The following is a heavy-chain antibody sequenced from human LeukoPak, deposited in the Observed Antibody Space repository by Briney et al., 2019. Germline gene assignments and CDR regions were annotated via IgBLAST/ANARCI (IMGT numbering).Heavy chain of an antibody. CDR1: GGSFSGYY. CDR3: ARRGNIVGATSDY. Sequence: SETLSLTCAVYGGSFSGYYWSWIRQPPGKGLEWSGEINHSGSTNYNPSLKSRVTISVDTSKNQFSLKLSSVTAADTAVYYCARRGNIVGATSDYWGQGTLVTVSS. D-gene: IGHD1-26*01. V-gene: IGHV4-34*01. J-gene: IGHJ4*02. CDR2: INHSGST.